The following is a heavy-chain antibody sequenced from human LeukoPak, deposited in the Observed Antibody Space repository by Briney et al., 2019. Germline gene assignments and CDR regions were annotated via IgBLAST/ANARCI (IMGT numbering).Heavy chain of an antibody. CDR1: GFTVSSNY. Sequence: PGGSLRLSCAASGFTVSSNYMSWVRQAPGKGLEWVSVIYSGGSTYYADSVKGRFTISRDNSKNTLYLQMNSLRAEDTAVYYCARDSQYSSSWGAFDIWGQGTMVTVSS. J-gene: IGHJ3*02. D-gene: IGHD6-6*01. V-gene: IGHV3-53*01. CDR2: IYSGGST. CDR3: ARDSQYSSSWGAFDI.